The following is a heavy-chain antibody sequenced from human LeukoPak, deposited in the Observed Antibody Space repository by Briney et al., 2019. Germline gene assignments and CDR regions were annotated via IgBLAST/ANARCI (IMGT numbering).Heavy chain of an antibody. V-gene: IGHV4-59*01. Sequence: KPSETLSFTCTVSGGSISSYYWSWIRQPPGKGLEWIGYIYYSGSTNYNPSLKSRVTISVDTSKNQFSLKLSSVTAADTAVYYCAEGIKGGWFDPWGQGTLVPVSS. CDR2: IYYSGST. CDR3: AEGIKGGWFDP. D-gene: IGHD3-10*01. J-gene: IGHJ5*02. CDR1: GGSISSYY.